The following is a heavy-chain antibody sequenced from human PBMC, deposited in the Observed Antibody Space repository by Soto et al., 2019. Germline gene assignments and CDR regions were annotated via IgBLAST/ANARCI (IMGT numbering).Heavy chain of an antibody. CDR1: GGTFSSSA. Sequence: QVQLVQSGAEVKKPGSSVKVSCKASGGTFSSSAITWVRQAPGQGLEWMGMIIPIFGTVNYAQKLQGRVTITADESTSTAYLELSSLTSDDTAVYYCARGPTKQLWSVRYYYGMDVWGLGTTVTVSS. CDR3: ARGPTKQLWSVRYYYGMDV. D-gene: IGHD5-18*01. J-gene: IGHJ6*02. CDR2: IIPIFGTV. V-gene: IGHV1-69*18.